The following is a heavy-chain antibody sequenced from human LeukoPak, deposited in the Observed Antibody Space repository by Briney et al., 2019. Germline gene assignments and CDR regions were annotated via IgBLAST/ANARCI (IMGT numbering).Heavy chain of an antibody. CDR1: GSTFSSYS. D-gene: IGHD1-26*01. CDR2: ISSSSSTI. J-gene: IGHJ3*02. Sequence: PGGSLRLSCAASGSTFSSYSMNWVRQAPGKGLEWVSYISSSSSTIYYADSVKGRFTISRDNAKNSLYLQMNSLRAEDTAVYYCARDSEDSGSYYTEDAFDIWGQGTMVTVSS. CDR3: ARDSEDSGSYYTEDAFDI. V-gene: IGHV3-48*01.